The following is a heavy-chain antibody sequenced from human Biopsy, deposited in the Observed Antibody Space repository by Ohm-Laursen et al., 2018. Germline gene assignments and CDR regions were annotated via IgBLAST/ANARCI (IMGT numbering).Heavy chain of an antibody. D-gene: IGHD3-10*01. CDR1: GFAFESTA. CDR2: ISWNSYII. J-gene: IGHJ6*02. CDR3: AKGGSSYGSGSFNIFHKYATDV. V-gene: IGHV3-9*01. Sequence: SLRLSCAASGFAFESTAMHWVRQAPGKGLEWVSGISWNSYIIDYADSVKGRFTVSRDNAKKSLYLQMNTLTAADTAVYFCAKGGSSYGSGSFNIFHKYATDVRGQGTTVTVSS.